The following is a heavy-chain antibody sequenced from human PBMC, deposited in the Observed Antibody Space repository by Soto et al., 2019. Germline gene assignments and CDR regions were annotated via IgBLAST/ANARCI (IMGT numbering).Heavy chain of an antibody. CDR2: IYSDGSKK. CDR3: ASDAKEKDALGLELIVVTGLGS. V-gene: IGHV3-33*01. D-gene: IGHD3-16*01. J-gene: IGHJ1*01. CDR1: GFDFSNTG. Sequence: GGSLRLSCAASGFDFSNTGMHWVRQAPGKGLEWVAIIYSDGSKKYYADSVKGRFTVSRDNSKNMLYLQMSSLRADDTAIYYCASDAKEKDALGLELIVVTGLGSWGQGALVTVSS.